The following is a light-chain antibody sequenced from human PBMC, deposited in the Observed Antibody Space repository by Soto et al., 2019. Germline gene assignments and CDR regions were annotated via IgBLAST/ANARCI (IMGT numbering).Light chain of an antibody. Sequence: QSALTQPASVSGSPGQSITISCTGSSSDVGSYNYVSWYQHHPGEAPKLIIYDVNNRPSGVSNRFSGSKSGNTASLTISGLQAEDEADYYCCSYAGSSTLVFVFGTGTKLTVL. CDR2: DVN. J-gene: IGLJ1*01. CDR1: SSDVGSYNY. CDR3: CSYAGSSTLVFV. V-gene: IGLV2-14*03.